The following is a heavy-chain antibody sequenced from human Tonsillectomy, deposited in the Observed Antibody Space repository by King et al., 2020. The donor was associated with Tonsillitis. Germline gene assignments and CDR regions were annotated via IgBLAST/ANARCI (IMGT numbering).Heavy chain of an antibody. CDR2: ISSSSSYI. J-gene: IGHJ3*02. CDR1: GFTFSSYS. V-gene: IGHV3-21*01. D-gene: IGHD3-9*01. Sequence: VQLVESGGGLVKPGGSLRLSCAASGFTFSSYSMNWVRQAPGKGLEWVSSISSSSSYIYYADSVKGRFTISRDNAKNSLYLQMNSLRAEDTAVYYCARGGILTDYYIGAFDIWGQGTMVTVSS. CDR3: ARGGILTDYYIGAFDI.